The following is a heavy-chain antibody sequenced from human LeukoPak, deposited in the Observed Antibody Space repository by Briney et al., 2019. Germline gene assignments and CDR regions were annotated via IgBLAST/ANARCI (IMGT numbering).Heavy chain of an antibody. J-gene: IGHJ6*03. CDR1: GFTLSKYA. D-gene: IGHD3-16*01. CDR2: ISHDGSDK. CDR3: ARGDLPPFMDV. Sequence: GRSLRLSCEGSGFTLSKYAMHGVRQAPGKGLEWVAVISHDGSDKHYGDSVKGRFTISRDNPRNTLSLQMSSLRLDDTALYYCARGDLPPFMDVWGKGTSVTVSS. V-gene: IGHV3-30*15.